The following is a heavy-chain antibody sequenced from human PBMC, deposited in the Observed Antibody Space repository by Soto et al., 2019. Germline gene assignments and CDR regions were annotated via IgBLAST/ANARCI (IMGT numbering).Heavy chain of an antibody. V-gene: IGHV4-34*01. CDR3: ARGTLRGVPDY. Sequence: PSETLSLTCAVYGGSFSGYYWSWIRQPPGKGLEWIGEINHSGSTNYNPSLKSRVTISVDTSKNQFSLKLSSVTAADTAVYYCARGTLRGVPDYWGQGTLVTVSS. D-gene: IGHD3-10*01. CDR1: GGSFSGYY. CDR2: INHSGST. J-gene: IGHJ4*02.